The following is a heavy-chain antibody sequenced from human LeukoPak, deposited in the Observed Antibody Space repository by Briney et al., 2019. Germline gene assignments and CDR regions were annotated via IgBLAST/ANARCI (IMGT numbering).Heavy chain of an antibody. CDR2: INPNSGGT. D-gene: IGHD6-13*01. CDR3: ARAAAGTFGWVDY. J-gene: IGHJ4*02. Sequence: ASVKVSCKASGYTFTSYYMHWVRQAPGQGLEWMGWINPNSGGTNYAQKFQGRVTMTRDTSISTAYMELSRLRSDDTAVYYCARAAAGTFGWVDYWGQGTLVTVSS. CDR1: GYTFTSYY. V-gene: IGHV1-2*02.